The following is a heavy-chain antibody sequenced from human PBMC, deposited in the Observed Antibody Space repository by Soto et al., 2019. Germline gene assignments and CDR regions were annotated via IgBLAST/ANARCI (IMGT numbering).Heavy chain of an antibody. CDR2: VNPNSGNT. V-gene: IGHV1-8*01. J-gene: IGHJ4*02. CDR3: ARGPFGNFGDSVPFDY. Sequence: VQLLQSGAEVKKPGASVKVSCKTSGFTFTSYDINWVRQAPGQGLEWLGWVNPNSGNTDYAQKFQGRVTMTRNTSINTAYMELSSLRSEDTALYYSARGPFGNFGDSVPFDYWGQGNLVTVSS. CDR1: GFTFTSYD. D-gene: IGHD4-17*01.